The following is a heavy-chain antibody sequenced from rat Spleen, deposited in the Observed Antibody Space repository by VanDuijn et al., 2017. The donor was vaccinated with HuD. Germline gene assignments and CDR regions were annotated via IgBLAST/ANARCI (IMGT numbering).Heavy chain of an antibody. CDR1: GFTFNDYA. Sequence: EVQLVESDGGLVQPGRSLKLSCAASGFTFNDYAMAWVRQAPGKGLEWVASITNTGGGTHYPDSVKGRFTISRDIAKSTLYLQMNDLRSEDTATYYCTRGTYFRHWGQGVMVTVSS. CDR3: TRGTYFRH. CDR2: ITNTGGGT. D-gene: IGHD4-6*01. V-gene: IGHV5-31*01. J-gene: IGHJ2*01.